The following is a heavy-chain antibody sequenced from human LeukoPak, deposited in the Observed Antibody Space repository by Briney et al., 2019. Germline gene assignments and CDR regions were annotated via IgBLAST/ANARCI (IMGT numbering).Heavy chain of an antibody. J-gene: IGHJ1*01. CDR1: GGSISSYY. CDR2: LYYSGST. D-gene: IGHD1-26*01. CDR3: AVGAIFPYAEYFQH. V-gene: IGHV4-59*01. Sequence: SETLSLTCTVSGGSISSYYWSWIRQPPGKGLEWIGYLYYSGSTNYNPSLKSRVTISVDTSKNQFSLKLSSVTAAGTAVYYCAVGAIFPYAEYFQHWGQGTLVTVSS.